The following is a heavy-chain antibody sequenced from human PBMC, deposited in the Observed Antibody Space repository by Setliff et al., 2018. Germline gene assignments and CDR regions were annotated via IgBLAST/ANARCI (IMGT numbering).Heavy chain of an antibody. CDR2: IKQDGSEK. V-gene: IGHV3-7*01. CDR3: ARTCSGSGCYAGLES. D-gene: IGHD2-15*01. CDR1: GFTFSSYW. J-gene: IGHJ4*02. Sequence: GGSLRLSCAASGFTFSSYWMSWVRQAPGKGLEWVSNIKQDGSEKHYVDSVKGRFTISRDNAKNSLYLQMNSLRPEDTAVYYCARTCSGSGCYAGLESWGQGTPVTV.